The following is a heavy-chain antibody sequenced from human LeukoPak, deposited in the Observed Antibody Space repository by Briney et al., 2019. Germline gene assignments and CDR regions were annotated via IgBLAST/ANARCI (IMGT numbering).Heavy chain of an antibody. Sequence: GGSLRLSCAASGFTFSSYWMHWVRQAPGKRLVWVSRINTDGSTTSYADSVKGRFTISRDNAKNTLYLQLDNLRAEDTAVYYCVRVSNSDFAYWGQGTLVTVSS. V-gene: IGHV3-74*01. D-gene: IGHD5/OR15-5a*01. CDR3: VRVSNSDFAY. J-gene: IGHJ4*02. CDR2: INTDGSTT. CDR1: GFTFSSYW.